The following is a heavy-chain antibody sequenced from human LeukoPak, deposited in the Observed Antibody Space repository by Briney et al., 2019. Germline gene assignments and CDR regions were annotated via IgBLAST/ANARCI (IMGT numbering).Heavy chain of an antibody. J-gene: IGHJ4*02. V-gene: IGHV1-2*02. CDR1: GGTFSSYA. CDR3: AGGMTGGDY. CDR2: INPDSGDT. D-gene: IGHD3-9*01. Sequence: ASVKVSCKASGGTFSSYAISWVRQAPGQGLEWMGWINPDSGDTNCAQKFQGRVTMTRDTSISTAYMELGRLKSDDTALYYCAGGMTGGDYWGQGTLVTVSS.